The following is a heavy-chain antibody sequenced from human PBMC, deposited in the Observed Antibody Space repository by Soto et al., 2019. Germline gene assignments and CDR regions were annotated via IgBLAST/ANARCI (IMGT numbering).Heavy chain of an antibody. D-gene: IGHD6-19*01. CDR1: GFTVTSSY. CDR3: AREASGSGWWSQGSFES. Sequence: EVQLVESGGGLVQPGGSLRLSCAASGFTVTSSYISWVRQAPGKRLEWVSTIYSSGSTYYADSVRGRFIISRDISENTVDLQMNSLNVEDTAVYYCAREASGSGWWSQGSFESWGQGTLVTVSS. V-gene: IGHV3-66*01. CDR2: IYSSGST. J-gene: IGHJ5*01.